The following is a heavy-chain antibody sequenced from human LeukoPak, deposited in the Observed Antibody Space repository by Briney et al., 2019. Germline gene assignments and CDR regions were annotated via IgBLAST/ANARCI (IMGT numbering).Heavy chain of an antibody. J-gene: IGHJ4*02. CDR2: IYHSGST. Sequence: SETLSLTCTVSGYSVSSGYYWGWIRQPPGKGLEWIGSIYHSGSTYYNPSLKGRVTISVDTSKNQFSLKLSSVTAADTAVYYCARGSRDGYNYADYWGQGTLVTVSS. CDR3: ARGSRDGYNYADY. D-gene: IGHD5-24*01. V-gene: IGHV4-38-2*02. CDR1: GYSVSSGYY.